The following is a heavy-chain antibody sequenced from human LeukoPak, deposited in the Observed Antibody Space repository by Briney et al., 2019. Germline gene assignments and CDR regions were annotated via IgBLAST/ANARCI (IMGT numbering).Heavy chain of an antibody. J-gene: IGHJ3*02. CDR1: GYTFTGYY. V-gene: IGHV1-2*02. D-gene: IGHD3-10*01. CDR3: ASPAPGYYGSGSYHPFDI. Sequence: ASVKVSCKASGYTFTGYYMHWVRQAPGQGLEWMGWINPNSGGTNYAQKFQGRVTMTRDTSISTAYMELSRLRSDDTAVYNCASPAPGYYGSGSYHPFDIWGQGTMVTVSS. CDR2: INPNSGGT.